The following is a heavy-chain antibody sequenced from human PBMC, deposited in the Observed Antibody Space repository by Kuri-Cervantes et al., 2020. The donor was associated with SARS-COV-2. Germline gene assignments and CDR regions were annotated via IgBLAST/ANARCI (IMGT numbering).Heavy chain of an antibody. V-gene: IGHV5-51*01. D-gene: IGHD4-17*01. CDR3: TPYGDLGRDAFDI. CDR2: IYPGDSDT. Sequence: GGSLRLSCKGSGYSFTSYWIGWVRQMPGKGLEWMGIIYPGDSDTRYSPSFQGQVTISADKSISTAYLQWNSLKASDTAMYYCTPYGDLGRDAFDIWGQGTMVTVSS. J-gene: IGHJ3*02. CDR1: GYSFTSYW.